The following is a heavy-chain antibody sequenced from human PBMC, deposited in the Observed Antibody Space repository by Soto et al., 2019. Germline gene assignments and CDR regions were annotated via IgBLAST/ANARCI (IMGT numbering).Heavy chain of an antibody. D-gene: IGHD3-16*01. CDR2: IKSKTDGGTT. J-gene: IGHJ6*02. CDR3: TTDPGALGYYYYGMDV. V-gene: IGHV3-15*01. Sequence: WIRQAPGKGLEWVGRIKSKTDGGTTDYAAPVKGRFTISRDDSKNTLYLQMNSLKTEDTAVYYCTTDPGALGYYYYGMDVWGQGTTVTVSS.